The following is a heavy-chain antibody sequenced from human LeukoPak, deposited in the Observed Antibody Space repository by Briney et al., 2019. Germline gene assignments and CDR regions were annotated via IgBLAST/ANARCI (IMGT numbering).Heavy chain of an antibody. CDR1: GGTFSSYA. J-gene: IGHJ5*02. CDR2: IIPIFGTA. D-gene: IGHD4-11*01. V-gene: IGHV1-69*05. Sequence: ASVKVSCKASGGTFSSYAISWVRQALGQGLEWMGRIIPIFGTANYAQKFQGRVTITTDESTSTAYMELSSLRSEDTAVYYCASYDYSMGDWFDPWGQGTLVTVSS. CDR3: ASYDYSMGDWFDP.